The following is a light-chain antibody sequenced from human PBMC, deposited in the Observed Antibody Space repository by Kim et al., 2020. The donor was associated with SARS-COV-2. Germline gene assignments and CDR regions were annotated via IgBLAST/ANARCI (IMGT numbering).Light chain of an antibody. Sequence: SPGQTASITCSGDKLGDKYACWYQQKPGQSTVLVIYQDSKRPSGIPERFSGSNSGNTATLTISGTQAMDEADYYCQAWDSSTAHLVFGGGTQLTAL. CDR1: KLGDKY. CDR2: QDS. J-gene: IGLJ2*01. CDR3: QAWDSSTAHLV. V-gene: IGLV3-1*01.